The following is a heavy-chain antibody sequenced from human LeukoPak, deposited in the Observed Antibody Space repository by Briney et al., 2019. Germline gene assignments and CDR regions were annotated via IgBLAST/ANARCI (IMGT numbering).Heavy chain of an antibody. V-gene: IGHV4-4*07. D-gene: IGHD3-22*01. CDR1: GGSISSYY. CDR2: IYASGST. Sequence: KTSETLSLTCTVSGGSISSYYWSWIRQPAGKGLEWLGRIYASGSTNYNPSLKSRVTISVDTSKNQFSLKLSSVTAADTAVYYCARHRAQYYYDSSGYYYFDYWGQGTLVTVSS. J-gene: IGHJ4*02. CDR3: ARHRAQYYYDSSGYYYFDY.